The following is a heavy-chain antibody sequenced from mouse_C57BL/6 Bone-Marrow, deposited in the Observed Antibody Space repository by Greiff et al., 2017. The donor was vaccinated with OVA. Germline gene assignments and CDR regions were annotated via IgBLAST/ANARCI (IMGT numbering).Heavy chain of an antibody. D-gene: IGHD1-1*01. CDR2: ISYDGSN. Sequence: EVKLVESGPGLVKPSQSLSLTCSVTGYSITSGYYWHWIRQFPGNKLEWMGYISYDGSNNYNPSLKNRISITRDTSKNQFFLKLNSVTTEDTATYYCARGVTTVYYFDYWGQGTTLTVSS. CDR1: GYSITSGYY. CDR3: ARGVTTVYYFDY. J-gene: IGHJ2*01. V-gene: IGHV3-6*01.